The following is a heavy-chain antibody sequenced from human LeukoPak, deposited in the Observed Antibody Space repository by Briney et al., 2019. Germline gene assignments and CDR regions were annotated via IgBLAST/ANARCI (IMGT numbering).Heavy chain of an antibody. CDR3: ARAGMITMVRGVSYYMDV. Sequence: GGSLRLSCAASGFTVSSSYMSWVRQAPGKGLEWVSVIYSGGSTYYADSVKGRFTISRDNSKNTLYLQMNSLRAEDTAVYYCARAGMITMVRGVSYYMDVWGKGTTVTISS. CDR2: IYSGGST. J-gene: IGHJ6*03. D-gene: IGHD3-10*01. V-gene: IGHV3-66*01. CDR1: GFTVSSSY.